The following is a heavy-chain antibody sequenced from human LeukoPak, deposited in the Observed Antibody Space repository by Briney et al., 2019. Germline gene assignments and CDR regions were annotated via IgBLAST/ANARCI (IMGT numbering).Heavy chain of an antibody. D-gene: IGHD4-17*01. CDR2: IKQDGSEK. Sequence: PGGSLRLSCAASGFTFSSYWMSWVRQAPGKGLEWVANIKQDGSEKYYVDSVKGRFTISRDNAKNSLYLQMNSLRAEDTAVYYCARDLDYGDYVNYFDYWGQGTLVTVSP. CDR3: ARDLDYGDYVNYFDY. CDR1: GFTFSSYW. V-gene: IGHV3-7*01. J-gene: IGHJ4*02.